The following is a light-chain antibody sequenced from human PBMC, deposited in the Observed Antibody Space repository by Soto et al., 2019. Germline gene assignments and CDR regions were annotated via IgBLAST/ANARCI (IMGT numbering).Light chain of an antibody. V-gene: IGKV3-11*01. CDR3: QQRMNWPLT. CDR2: DAS. J-gene: IGKJ4*01. CDR1: QTVTNH. Sequence: EIVLTQSPATLSLSPGGRATLSCRASQTVTNHLAWYQQKAGQAPRLLIFDASTRASGIPPMFSGSGSGTDFTLTITRVDPDDFAVYYCQQRMNWPLTFGGWTRVEIK.